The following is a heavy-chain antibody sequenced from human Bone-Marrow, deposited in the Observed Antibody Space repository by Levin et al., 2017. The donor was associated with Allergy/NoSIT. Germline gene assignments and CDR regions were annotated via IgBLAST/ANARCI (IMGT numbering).Heavy chain of an antibody. D-gene: IGHD3-10*01. V-gene: IGHV5-51*01. CDR1: GYSFTSYW. J-gene: IGHJ3*02. CDR2: IYPGDSDT. Sequence: WASVKVSCKGSGYSFTSYWIGWVRQMPGKGLEWMGIIYPGDSDTRYSPSFQGQVTISADKSISTAYLQWSSLKASDTAMYYCARRRGVQGGDGSYYPFDAFDIWGQGTMVTVSS. CDR3: ARRRGVQGGDGSYYPFDAFDI.